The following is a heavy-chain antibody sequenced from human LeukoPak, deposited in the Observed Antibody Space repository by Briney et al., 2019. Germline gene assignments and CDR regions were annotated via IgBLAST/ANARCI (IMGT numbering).Heavy chain of an antibody. Sequence: ASVKVSCKASGYTFTCYYMHWVRQPPGQGLEWMGIIKPSGGSTSYAQKFQGRVTMTRDTSTSTVYMELSSLRSEDTAVYYCARGGDCSGGSCRGGFDYWGQGTLVTVSS. J-gene: IGHJ4*02. D-gene: IGHD2-15*01. V-gene: IGHV1-46*03. CDR2: IKPSGGST. CDR1: GYTFTCYY. CDR3: ARGGDCSGGSCRGGFDY.